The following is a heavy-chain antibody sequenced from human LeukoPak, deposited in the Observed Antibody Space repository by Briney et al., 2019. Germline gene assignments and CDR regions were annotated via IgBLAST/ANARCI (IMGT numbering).Heavy chain of an antibody. J-gene: IGHJ6*02. D-gene: IGHD2-2*01. V-gene: IGHV1-46*01. Sequence: ASVKVSCKASGYTFTSYYMHWVRQGPGQGLEWMGIINPSGGSTSYAQEFQGRVTMTRDTSTSTVYMELSSLRSEDTAVYYCARVHCSSTSCFLGHYYYYYGMDVWGQGTTATVSS. CDR1: GYTFTSYY. CDR3: ARVHCSSTSCFLGHYYYYYGMDV. CDR2: INPSGGST.